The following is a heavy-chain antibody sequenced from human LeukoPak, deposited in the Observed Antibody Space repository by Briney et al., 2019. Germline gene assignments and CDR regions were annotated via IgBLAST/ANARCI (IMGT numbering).Heavy chain of an antibody. D-gene: IGHD5-24*01. CDR1: GYTFTGYY. J-gene: IGHJ4*02. CDR3: ARAQRTFRWLQPTGRPYYVAY. V-gene: IGHV1-2*02. CDR2: INPNSGGT. Sequence: ASVKVSCKASGYTFTGYYMHWVRQAPGQGLEWMGWINPNSGGTNYAQKVQGRVTMTRDTSISTAYMELSRLRSDDTAVYYCARAQRTFRWLQPTGRPYYVAYWGQGTLVTVSS.